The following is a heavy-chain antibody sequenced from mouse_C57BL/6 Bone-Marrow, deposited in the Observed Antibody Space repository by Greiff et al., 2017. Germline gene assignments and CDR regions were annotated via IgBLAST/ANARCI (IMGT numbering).Heavy chain of an antibody. J-gene: IGHJ3*01. Sequence: QVQLQQPGAELVKPGASVKLSCKASGYTFTSYWMHWVKQRPGQGLEWIGMIHPNSGSTNYNEKFKSKATLTVDKSSSTAYMQLSSLTSEESAVYYCARWGTIVRLGFAYWGQGTLVTVSA. CDR2: IHPNSGST. V-gene: IGHV1-64*01. D-gene: IGHD2-14*01. CDR3: ARWGTIVRLGFAY. CDR1: GYTFTSYW.